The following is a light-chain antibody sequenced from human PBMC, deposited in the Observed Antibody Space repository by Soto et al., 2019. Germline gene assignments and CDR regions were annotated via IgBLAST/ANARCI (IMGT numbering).Light chain of an antibody. V-gene: IGKV1-33*01. Sequence: DIQMTQSPSSLSASVGDRVTITCQSSQDIKYLNWYQQKSGKAPELLIYDVSNLERGVPSRFSGSGSGTDFTLTISSLEPEDIATYYCQQYDHLSTFGQGTKLEF. CDR2: DVS. CDR1: QDIKY. CDR3: QQYDHLST. J-gene: IGKJ2*01.